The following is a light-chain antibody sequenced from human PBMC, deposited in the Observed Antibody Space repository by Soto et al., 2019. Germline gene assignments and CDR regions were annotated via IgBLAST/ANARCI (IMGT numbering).Light chain of an antibody. J-gene: IGLJ2*01. CDR1: SSDIGGYNF. V-gene: IGLV2-11*01. Sequence: QSALTQPCSVSGSPGQSVTISCTGTSSDIGGYNFVSWYQQHPGNAPKLVIYDVTKRPSGVPDRFSGSKSGSPASLTISGLQAGDEADYFCCSFAGSYTLIFGGGTKLTVL. CDR3: CSFAGSYTLI. CDR2: DVT.